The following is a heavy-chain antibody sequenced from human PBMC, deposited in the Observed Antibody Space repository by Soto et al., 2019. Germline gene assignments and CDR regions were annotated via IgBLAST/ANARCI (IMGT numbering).Heavy chain of an antibody. CDR3: TRGPRPISTGTGAY. D-gene: IGHD3-10*01. CDR2: IYNDGTYS. Sequence: GGSLRLSCAASGFIFKMYWMHWVRQSPGKGLVWVSRIYNDGTYSDYADSVRGRFTISRDNVNDTLYLQMNNLRAEDSGLYYCTRGPRPISTGTGAYWGQGTQVTVSS. CDR1: GFIFKMYW. V-gene: IGHV3-74*01. J-gene: IGHJ4*02.